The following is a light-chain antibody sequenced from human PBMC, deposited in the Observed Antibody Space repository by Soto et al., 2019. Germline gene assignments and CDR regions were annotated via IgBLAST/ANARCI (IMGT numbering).Light chain of an antibody. Sequence: EIVMTQSPATLSVSPGERATLSCRASQSVSGNLAWYQQKPGQAPRLLIYGASTRATGIPARFSGSGSGTEFTLTISSLQSEDFVVYYGQQYNNWPRTFGQGTKVEIK. J-gene: IGKJ1*01. V-gene: IGKV3-15*01. CDR3: QQYNNWPRT. CDR2: GAS. CDR1: QSVSGN.